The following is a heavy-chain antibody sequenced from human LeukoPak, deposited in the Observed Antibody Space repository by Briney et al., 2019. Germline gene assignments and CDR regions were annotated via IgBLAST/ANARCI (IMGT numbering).Heavy chain of an antibody. CDR2: IYYSGST. CDR1: VCSISSYY. J-gene: IGHJ5*02. CDR3: ARYGGKTGGRYNWFDL. Sequence: PSETLSLTCIVCVCSISSYYWSWIRQPPGKGLEWIGYIYYSGSTNYNPSLKSRVTISVDTSKNQFSLKLSSVTAAATAVYSCARYGGKTGGRYNWFDLWGQGTLVTVSS. D-gene: IGHD4-23*01. V-gene: IGHV4-59*01.